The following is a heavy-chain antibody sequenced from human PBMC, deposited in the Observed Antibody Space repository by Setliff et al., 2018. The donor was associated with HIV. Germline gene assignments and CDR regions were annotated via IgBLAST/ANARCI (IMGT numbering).Heavy chain of an antibody. Sequence: GESLKISCEASGYTFTNYWIGWVRQMPGKGLEWMGIIYPGDSDTRYSPSFQGQVTISVDKSTSTAYLQWSSLKASDSAIYYCARHFGISYRSPFDPWGQGTLVTVSS. D-gene: IGHD3-3*01. V-gene: IGHV5-51*01. CDR3: ARHFGISYRSPFDP. CDR2: IYPGDSDT. CDR1: GYTFTNYW. J-gene: IGHJ5*02.